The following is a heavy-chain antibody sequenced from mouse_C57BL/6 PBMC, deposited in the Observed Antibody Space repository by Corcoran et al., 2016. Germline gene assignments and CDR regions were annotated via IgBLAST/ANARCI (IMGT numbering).Heavy chain of an antibody. J-gene: IGHJ4*01. CDR2: INPYNGGT. CDR3: ASPITTVVARDYYAMDY. CDR1: GYTFTDYY. D-gene: IGHD1-1*01. V-gene: IGHV1-19*01. Sequence: EVQLQQSGPVLVKPGASVKMSCKASGYTFTDYYMNWMKPSPGKSLEWIGVINPYNGGTSYTQKFKGKATLTVDKSSRTAYMELNSLTSEDAAGYYCASPITTVVARDYYAMDYWGQGTSVTVSS.